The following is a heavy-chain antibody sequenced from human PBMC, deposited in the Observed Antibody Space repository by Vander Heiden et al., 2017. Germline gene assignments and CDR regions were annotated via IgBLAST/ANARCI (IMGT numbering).Heavy chain of an antibody. Sequence: QVQLVQSGAEVQNPGASVQVSCKASGYTFTRYYMHWMRQAPGQGLEWMGWINPNSGGTNYAQKCQGRVAMTRDTSISTADMELSRLRSDDTAVYYCARLRGGGWYYFDYWGQGTLVTVSS. CDR3: ARLRGGGWYYFDY. CDR2: INPNSGGT. J-gene: IGHJ4*02. D-gene: IGHD6-19*01. CDR1: GYTFTRYY. V-gene: IGHV1-2*02.